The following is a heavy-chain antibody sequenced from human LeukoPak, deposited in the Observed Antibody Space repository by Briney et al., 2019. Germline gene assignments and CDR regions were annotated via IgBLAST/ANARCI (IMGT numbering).Heavy chain of an antibody. CDR2: ISGSGGST. CDR1: GFTFSSYA. CDR3: AKGNYIVVVPAAIPEY. D-gene: IGHD2-2*02. J-gene: IGHJ4*02. Sequence: PGGSLRLSCAASGFTFSSYAMSWVRQAPGKGLEWVSAISGSGGSTYYADSVKGRFTISRDNSKNTLYLQMNSLRAEDTAVYYCAKGNYIVVVPAAIPEYWGQGTLVTVSS. V-gene: IGHV3-23*01.